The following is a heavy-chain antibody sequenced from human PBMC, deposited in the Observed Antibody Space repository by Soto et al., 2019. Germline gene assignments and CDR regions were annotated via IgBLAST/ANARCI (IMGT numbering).Heavy chain of an antibody. J-gene: IGHJ4*02. Sequence: SETLSLTCTVSGGSISSGGYYWSWIRQHPGKGLEWIGYIYYSGSTYYNPSLKSRVTISVDTSKNQFSLKLSSVTAADTAVYYCARVWVHRGGYEGIDYWGQGTLVTVSS. CDR1: GGSISSGGYY. CDR2: IYYSGST. D-gene: IGHD5-12*01. V-gene: IGHV4-31*03. CDR3: ARVWVHRGGYEGIDY.